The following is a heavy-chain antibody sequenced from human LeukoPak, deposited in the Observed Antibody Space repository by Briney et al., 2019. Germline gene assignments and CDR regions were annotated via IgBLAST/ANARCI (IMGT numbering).Heavy chain of an antibody. CDR3: AVNPNPGDYYYYGMDV. V-gene: IGHV4-34*01. CDR1: GGSFSYYY. CDR2: INHSGST. Sequence: SETLSLTCAVYGGSFSYYYWSWIRQPPGKGLEWIGEINHSGSTNYNPSLKSRVTISVDTSKNQFSLKLSSVTAADTAAYYCAVNPNPGDYYYYGMDVWGQGTTVTVSS. J-gene: IGHJ6*02. D-gene: IGHD4-17*01.